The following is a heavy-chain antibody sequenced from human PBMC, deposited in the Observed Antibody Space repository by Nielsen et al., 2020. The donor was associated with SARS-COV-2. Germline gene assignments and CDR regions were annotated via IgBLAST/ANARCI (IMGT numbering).Heavy chain of an antibody. Sequence: ASVKVSCKASGGTFSSYAISWVRQAPGQGLEWMGWISAYNGNTNYAQKLQGRVTMTTDTSTSTAYMELRSLRSDDTAVYYCAREAIAAAGTNDAFDIWGQGTMVTVSS. CDR1: GGTFSSYA. D-gene: IGHD6-13*01. CDR2: ISAYNGNT. CDR3: AREAIAAAGTNDAFDI. J-gene: IGHJ3*02. V-gene: IGHV1-18*01.